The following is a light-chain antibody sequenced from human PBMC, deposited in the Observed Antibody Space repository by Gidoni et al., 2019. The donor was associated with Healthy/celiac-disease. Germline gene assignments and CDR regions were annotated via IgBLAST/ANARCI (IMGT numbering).Light chain of an antibody. Sequence: DIVMTQSPLSLPVTPGEPASISCRSSQSLLHSNGYNYLDWYLQKPGQSPQLLIYLGSNRASGVAGRCSGRGAGTDFTLKSSRVEDEDVVDYYCMQALQTPFTFGPGTKVDIK. J-gene: IGKJ3*01. CDR1: QSLLHSNGYNY. V-gene: IGKV2-28*01. CDR3: MQALQTPFT. CDR2: LGS.